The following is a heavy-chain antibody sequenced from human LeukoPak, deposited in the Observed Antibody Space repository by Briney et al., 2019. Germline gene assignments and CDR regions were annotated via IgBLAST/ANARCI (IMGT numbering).Heavy chain of an antibody. CDR2: INHSGST. CDR3: AGSRGSRTINY. V-gene: IGHV4-34*01. CDR1: GGSFSGYY. D-gene: IGHD1/OR15-1a*01. Sequence: SETLSLTCAVYGGSFSGYYWSWIRQPPGKGLEWIGEINHSGSTNYNPSLKSRVTISVDTSKNQFSLKLSSVTAADTAVYYCAGSRGSRTINYWGQGTLVTVSS. J-gene: IGHJ4*02.